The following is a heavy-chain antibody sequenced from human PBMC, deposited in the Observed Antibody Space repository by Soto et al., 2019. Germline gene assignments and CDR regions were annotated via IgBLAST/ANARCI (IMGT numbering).Heavy chain of an antibody. V-gene: IGHV1-18*01. CDR1: GYTFTSYG. Sequence: QVQLVQSGAEVKKPGASVKVSCKASGYTFTSYGISWVRQAPGQGPEWMGWISAYNGNTTYAQKLQGRVTMTTDTATSTAYMELRSLGSDDKVGYYCAKSYSGGYAGWFDPWGQVTLVTVSS. CDR2: ISAYNGNT. J-gene: IGHJ5*02. CDR3: AKSYSGGYAGWFDP. D-gene: IGHD1-26*01.